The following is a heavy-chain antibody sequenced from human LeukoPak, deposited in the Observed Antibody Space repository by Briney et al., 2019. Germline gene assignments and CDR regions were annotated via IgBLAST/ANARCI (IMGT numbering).Heavy chain of an antibody. Sequence: GGSLRLSCAASGFTFSSYAMSWVRQAPGKGLEWVSAISGSGGSTYYADSVKGRFTISRDNSKNTLYLQMNSLRAEDTAVYYCAKDLSYSSSWSLFDYWGQGTLVTVSS. CDR3: AKDLSYSSSWSLFDY. J-gene: IGHJ4*02. D-gene: IGHD6-13*01. CDR2: ISGSGGST. CDR1: GFTFSSYA. V-gene: IGHV3-23*01.